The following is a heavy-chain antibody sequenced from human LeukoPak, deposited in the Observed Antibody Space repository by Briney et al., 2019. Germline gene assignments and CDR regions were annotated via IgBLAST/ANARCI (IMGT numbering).Heavy chain of an antibody. J-gene: IGHJ4*02. CDR1: GGSISSGVYY. CDR3: ARDRGNYGSGSYLGY. D-gene: IGHD3-10*01. V-gene: IGHV4-31*03. Sequence: KTSQTLSLTCPVSGGSISSGVYYWRWIRQHPGKGVEWIEYIYYSGSTYYNPSLKSRVTMSVDTSKNQFSLKLSSVTAADTAVYYCARDRGNYGSGSYLGYRGQGTLVTVSS. CDR2: IYYSGST.